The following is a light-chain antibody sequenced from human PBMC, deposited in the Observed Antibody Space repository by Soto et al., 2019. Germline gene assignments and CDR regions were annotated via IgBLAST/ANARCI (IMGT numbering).Light chain of an antibody. Sequence: QSVLTQPASVSGSPGQTVTISCTGSSCDVGAYDYVSWYQQHPGKAPKLMIYEINKRPSGVPDRFSGSKSGNTASLTVSGLQAEDEADYYCSSFAGSNNFPYVFGTGTKVTVL. CDR3: SSFAGSNNFPYV. CDR2: EIN. CDR1: SCDVGAYDY. J-gene: IGLJ1*01. V-gene: IGLV2-8*01.